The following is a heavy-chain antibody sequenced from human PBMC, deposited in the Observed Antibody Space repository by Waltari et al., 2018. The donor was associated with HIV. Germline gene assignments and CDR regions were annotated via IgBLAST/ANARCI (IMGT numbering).Heavy chain of an antibody. CDR2: FDPEESET. V-gene: IGHV1-24*01. J-gene: IGHJ1*01. CDR1: GYTLTALS. D-gene: IGHD3-16*01. Sequence: QVQLVQSGAEVKKPGASVKVSCKVSGYTLTALSMHWVRRVPGKGLEWMGGFDPEESETINARKFQGRVNMTEDIATDTAYMELGSVRSEDTAVDYCATDSRGGNPDGQQGGQGTLVTDSS. CDR3: ATDSRGGNPDGQQ.